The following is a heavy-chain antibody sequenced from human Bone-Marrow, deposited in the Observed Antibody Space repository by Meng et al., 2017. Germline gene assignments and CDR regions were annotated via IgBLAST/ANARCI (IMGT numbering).Heavy chain of an antibody. CDR1: GYTFTSYD. Sequence: QGQRVQSGAAVERPGASVKVSCKASGYTFTSYDINWVRQGTGQGLEWMGWMNPNSGNTGYAQNFQGRVTMTRNTSISTAYMELSSLRSEDTAVYYCATGITMVRGGGDYWGQGTLVTVSS. V-gene: IGHV1-8*01. J-gene: IGHJ4*02. CDR3: ATGITMVRGGGDY. CDR2: MNPNSGNT. D-gene: IGHD3-10*01.